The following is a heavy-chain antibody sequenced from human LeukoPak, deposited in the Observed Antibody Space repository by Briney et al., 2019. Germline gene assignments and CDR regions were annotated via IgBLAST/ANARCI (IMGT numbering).Heavy chain of an antibody. V-gene: IGHV3-74*01. J-gene: IGHJ3*02. CDR1: GFTFSSYW. Sequence: PGGSLRLSCAASGFTFSSYWMHWVRQAPGKGLVWVSRINSDGSSTSYADSVKGRFTISRDNAKNTLYLQMNSLRAADTAVYYCAREPAARGGRSIAVADDAFDIWGQGTMVTVSS. D-gene: IGHD6-19*01. CDR3: AREPAARGGRSIAVADDAFDI. CDR2: INSDGSST.